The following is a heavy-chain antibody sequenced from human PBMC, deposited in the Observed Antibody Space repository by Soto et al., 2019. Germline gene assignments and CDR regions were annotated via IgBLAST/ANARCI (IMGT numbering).Heavy chain of an antibody. CDR2: INHSGST. CDR1: GGSFSGYY. J-gene: IGHJ6*02. V-gene: IGHV4-34*01. CDR3: ARGNATMVRGVDYYYYGMDV. Sequence: SETLSHTCAVYGGSFSGYYWSWIRQPPGKGLEWIGEINHSGSTNYNPSLKSRVTISVDTSKNQFSLKLSSVTAADTAVYYCARGNATMVRGVDYYYYGMDVWGQGTTVTVSS. D-gene: IGHD3-10*01.